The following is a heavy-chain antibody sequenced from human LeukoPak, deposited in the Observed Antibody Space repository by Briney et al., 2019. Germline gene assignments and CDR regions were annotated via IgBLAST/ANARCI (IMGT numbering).Heavy chain of an antibody. CDR1: GYSFKTYG. Sequence: ASVTVSCKTFGYSFKTYGIDWLRQAPGQGLEWMGWISPYNGNTQYAEQFQGRFALTTDTSTSTVYMGLRSLRSDDTAIYYCAIIDLSSGFDYWGQGTPVTVSS. CDR3: AIIDLSSGFDY. V-gene: IGHV1-18*01. CDR2: ISPYNGNT. D-gene: IGHD1-26*01. J-gene: IGHJ4*02.